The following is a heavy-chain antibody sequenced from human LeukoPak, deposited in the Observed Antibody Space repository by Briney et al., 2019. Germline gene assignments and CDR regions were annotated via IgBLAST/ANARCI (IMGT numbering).Heavy chain of an antibody. D-gene: IGHD2-2*01. CDR1: GFSFSSYA. J-gene: IGHJ5*02. CDR2: ISYDGSNK. CDR3: ASLPSIVVVPAARTNWFDP. Sequence: PGCSLRLSCAASGFSFSSYAMHWVRQAPRKGLAGVAVISYDGSNKYYAHSVKGRFTISRDNSKNPLYLQMNSLRAEDTAVYYCASLPSIVVVPAARTNWFDPWGQGTLVTVSS. V-gene: IGHV3-30-3*01.